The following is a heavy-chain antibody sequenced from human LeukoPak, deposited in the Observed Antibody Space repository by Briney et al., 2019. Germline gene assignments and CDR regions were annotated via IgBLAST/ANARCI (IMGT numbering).Heavy chain of an antibody. CDR3: ARVMYSGSYYSVDY. V-gene: IGHV3-48*02. CDR2: ISSSSTTI. CDR1: GHTFSSYS. J-gene: IGHJ4*02. Sequence: GGSLRLSCAASGHTFSSYSMNWVRHAPGKGLELVSYISSSSTTIYYADSVKGRFTISRDNAKNSLYLQMNSLRDEDTAVYYCARVMYSGSYYSVDYWGQGTLVTVSS. D-gene: IGHD1-26*01.